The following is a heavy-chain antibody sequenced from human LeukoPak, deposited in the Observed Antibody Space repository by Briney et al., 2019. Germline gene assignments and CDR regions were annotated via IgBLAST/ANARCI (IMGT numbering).Heavy chain of an antibody. CDR1: GFTFGDYS. CDR3: TREIRYFDWFQADY. CDR2: IRSKGYDGTA. Sequence: PGGSLRLSCTTSGFTFGDYSMSWFRQAPGKGLEWVGFIRSKGYDGTAEYATSVKGRFTISRDDSNSIAYLQMDSLKTEDTAVYYCTREIRYFDWFQADYWGQGTLVTVSS. J-gene: IGHJ4*02. V-gene: IGHV3-49*03. D-gene: IGHD3-9*01.